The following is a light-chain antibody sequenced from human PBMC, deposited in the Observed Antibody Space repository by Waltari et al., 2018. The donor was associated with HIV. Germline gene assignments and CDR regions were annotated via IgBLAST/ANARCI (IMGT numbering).Light chain of an antibody. V-gene: IGKV2-28*01. Sequence: ILVTQSPQFLSVTSGDPASISRASSQSLTHDNGFTYLDWYVQRAGRSPQLLIHLASSRASDVPARFSGTVSGTNFTLTISSLESSDVGLYYCMQTLQTPWTFGQGTRV. CDR1: QSLTHDNGFTY. CDR2: LAS. J-gene: IGKJ1*01. CDR3: MQTLQTPWT.